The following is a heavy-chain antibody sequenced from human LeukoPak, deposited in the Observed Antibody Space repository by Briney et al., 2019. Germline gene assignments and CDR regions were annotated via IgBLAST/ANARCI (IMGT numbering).Heavy chain of an antibody. D-gene: IGHD3-22*01. CDR3: ARNLYYYDSSGYYYY. CDR1: GFTVSSNY. J-gene: IGHJ4*02. V-gene: IGHV3-66*01. CDR2: IYTGGST. Sequence: GESLRLSCAASGFTVSSNYMSCVRQAPGKGLEWASAIYTGGSTYYAGSVKGRFTISSDNSKNTLYLQMNSLRAEDTAVYYCARNLYYYDSSGYYYYWGQGTLVTVSS.